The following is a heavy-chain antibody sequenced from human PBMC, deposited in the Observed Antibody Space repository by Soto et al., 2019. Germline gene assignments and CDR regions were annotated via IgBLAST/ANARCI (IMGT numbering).Heavy chain of an antibody. J-gene: IGHJ6*02. CDR2: IDPSDSYT. CDR1: GYSITSYG. V-gene: IGHV5-10-1*01. CDR3: ARHSPRLRYYGMDV. Sequence: GEPLKISCKGSGYSITSYGISWVRQMPGKGLEWMGRIDPSDSYTNYSPSFQGHVTISADKSISTAYLQWSSLKASDTAMYYCARHSPRLRYYGMDVWGQGTTVTVSS. D-gene: IGHD3-22*01.